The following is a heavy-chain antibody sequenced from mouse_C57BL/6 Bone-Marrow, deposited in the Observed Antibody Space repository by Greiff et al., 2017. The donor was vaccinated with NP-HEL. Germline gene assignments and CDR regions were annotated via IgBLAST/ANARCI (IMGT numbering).Heavy chain of an antibody. CDR2: ISSGSSTI. J-gene: IGHJ4*01. CDR1: GFTFSDYG. CDR3: ARGKLFYAMDY. V-gene: IGHV5-17*01. Sequence: EVHLVESGGGLVKPGGSLKLSCAASGFTFSDYGMHWVRQAPEKGLEWVAYISSGSSTISYADTVKGRFTISRDNAKNTLFLQMTSLRSEDTAMYYCARGKLFYAMDYWGQGTSVTVSS. D-gene: IGHD4-1*01.